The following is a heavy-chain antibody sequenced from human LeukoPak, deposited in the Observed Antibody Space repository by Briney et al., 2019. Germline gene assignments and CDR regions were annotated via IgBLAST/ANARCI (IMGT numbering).Heavy chain of an antibody. D-gene: IGHD6-13*01. V-gene: IGHV4-39*07. CDR3: ARLVYSSSTSVDY. J-gene: IGHJ4*02. Sequence: SETLSLTCTVSGGSISSSSYYWGWIRQPPGKGLEWIGSIYYSGSTYYNPSLKSRVTISVDTSKNQFSLKLSSVTAADTAVYYCARLVYSSSTSVDYWGQGTLVTVSS. CDR1: GGSISSSSYY. CDR2: IYYSGST.